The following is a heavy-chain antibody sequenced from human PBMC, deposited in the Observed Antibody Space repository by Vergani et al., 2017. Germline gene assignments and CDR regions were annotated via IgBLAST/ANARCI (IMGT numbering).Heavy chain of an antibody. D-gene: IGHD1-1*01. J-gene: IGHJ5*02. Sequence: QVQLQESGPGLVKPSETLSLTCTVSGYSISSGYYWGWIRQPPGKGLEWIGSIYHSGRTYYNPSLKSRVTISVDTSKNQFSLKLSSVTAADTAVYYCARDRAANSSIFDPWGQGTLVTVSS. CDR2: IYHSGRT. CDR1: GYSISSGYY. CDR3: ARDRAANSSIFDP. V-gene: IGHV4-38-2*02.